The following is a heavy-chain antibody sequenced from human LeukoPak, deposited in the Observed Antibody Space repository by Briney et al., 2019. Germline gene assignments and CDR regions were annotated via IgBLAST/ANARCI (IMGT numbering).Heavy chain of an antibody. D-gene: IGHD3-22*01. Sequence: GGSLRLSCAASGFTFSSYALSWVRQAPGKGLEWVSAIGGSGSSTYYADSVKGRFTISKDNSKNTLYLKMNSLRAEDTAVYYCAKGYDYYDTGGYYSRPDAFDIWGQGTLVTVSS. V-gene: IGHV3-23*01. CDR2: IGGSGSST. J-gene: IGHJ3*02. CDR1: GFTFSSYA. CDR3: AKGYDYYDTGGYYSRPDAFDI.